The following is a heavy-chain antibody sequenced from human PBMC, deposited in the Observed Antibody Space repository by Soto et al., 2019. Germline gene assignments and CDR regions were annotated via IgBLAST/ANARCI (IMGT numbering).Heavy chain of an antibody. CDR1: GFTFSSYG. CDR2: ISYDGSNK. Sequence: QLQLVESGGGVVQPGRSLRLSCAASGFTFSSYGMHWVRQAPGKGLEWVAVISYDGSNKYYADSVKGRFTISRDNSKNTLYLQMNSLRAEDTAVYYCAKDGAAATGRLDYWGQGTLVTVSS. D-gene: IGHD3-10*01. J-gene: IGHJ4*02. V-gene: IGHV3-30*18. CDR3: AKDGAAATGRLDY.